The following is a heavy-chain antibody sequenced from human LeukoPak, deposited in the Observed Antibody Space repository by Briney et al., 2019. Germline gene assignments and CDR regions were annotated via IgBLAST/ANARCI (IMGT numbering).Heavy chain of an antibody. CDR2: INHRGST. CDR3: ARGLSSQYYDFWSGYRYYFDY. D-gene: IGHD3-3*01. Sequence: SETLSLTCAVYGGSFSGYYWSWIRQPPGRGLEWIGEINHRGSTNYNPSLKSRVTISVDTSKNQFSLKLSSVTAADTAVYYCARGLSSQYYDFWSGYRYYFDYWRQGTLVTVSS. J-gene: IGHJ4*02. V-gene: IGHV4-34*01. CDR1: GGSFSGYY.